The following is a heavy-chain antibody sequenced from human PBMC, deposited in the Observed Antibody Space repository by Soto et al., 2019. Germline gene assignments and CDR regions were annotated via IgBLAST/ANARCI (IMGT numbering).Heavy chain of an antibody. CDR2: IKQDGSEK. D-gene: IGHD1-26*01. CDR3: ARAFYLDAFDI. V-gene: IGHV3-7*01. J-gene: IGHJ3*02. CDR1: GFTFSSYW. Sequence: GGSLRLSCAASGFTFSSYWMSWVRQAPGKGLEWVANIKQDGSEKYYVDSVKGRFTISRDNPKNSLYLQMNSLRAEDTAVYYCARAFYLDAFDIWGQGTVVTVS.